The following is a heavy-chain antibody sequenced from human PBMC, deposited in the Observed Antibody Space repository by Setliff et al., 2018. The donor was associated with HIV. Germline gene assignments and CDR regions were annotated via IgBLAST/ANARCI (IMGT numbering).Heavy chain of an antibody. D-gene: IGHD6-25*01. CDR1: GFTFINSA. CDR3: VQGGLSSGWGSF. Sequence: HPGGSLRLSCAVSGFTFINSAMSWVRQAPGRGLEWVSSIATNGGSTYYAASVQGRFTLSSDNSNNAVYLQMNSLRAEDTAVYYCVQGGLSSGWGSFWGQGTLVTVSS. V-gene: IGHV3-23*01. CDR2: IATNGGST. J-gene: IGHJ4*02.